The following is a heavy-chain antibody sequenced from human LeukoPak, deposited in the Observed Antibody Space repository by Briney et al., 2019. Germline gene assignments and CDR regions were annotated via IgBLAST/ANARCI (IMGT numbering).Heavy chain of an antibody. Sequence: SETLSLTCTVSGGSITTYHWNWIRQPPGKGLEWIGYAYYRGGTKYNPSLKSRASLSVDTSKNQVSLKLSSVTAADTAVYFCARSYGSYVLDYWGQGSLVIVSS. CDR1: GGSITTYH. CDR3: ARSYGSYVLDY. CDR2: AYYRGGT. J-gene: IGHJ4*02. D-gene: IGHD6-6*01. V-gene: IGHV4-59*01.